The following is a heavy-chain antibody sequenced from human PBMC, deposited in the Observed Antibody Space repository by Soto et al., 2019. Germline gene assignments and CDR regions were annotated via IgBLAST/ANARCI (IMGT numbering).Heavy chain of an antibody. Sequence: GGSLRLSCAASGFTVSSNYMSWVRQAPGKGLEWVSVIYSGGSTYYADSVKGRFTISRHNSKNTLYLQMNSLRAEDTAVYYCARVYNEGTLYYYYYMDVWGKGTTVTVSS. CDR2: IYSGGST. D-gene: IGHD1-20*01. CDR1: GFTVSSNY. CDR3: ARVYNEGTLYYYYYMDV. J-gene: IGHJ6*03. V-gene: IGHV3-53*04.